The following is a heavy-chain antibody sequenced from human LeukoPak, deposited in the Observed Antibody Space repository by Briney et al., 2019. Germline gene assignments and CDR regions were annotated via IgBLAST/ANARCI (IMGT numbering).Heavy chain of an antibody. CDR3: ARDPPMARGIYGWIFERFDS. CDR2: TYYRSKWYN. Sequence: SQTLSLTCAISGDSVSNNNAAWNWIRQSPSRGFEWLGRTYYRSKWYNDYAVSVKSRININPNTSKNQFSLQLNSVTREDTAVYYCARDPPMARGIYGWIFERFDSWGQGNLVTVSS. CDR1: GDSVSNNNAA. V-gene: IGHV6-1*01. J-gene: IGHJ4*02. D-gene: IGHD3-10*01.